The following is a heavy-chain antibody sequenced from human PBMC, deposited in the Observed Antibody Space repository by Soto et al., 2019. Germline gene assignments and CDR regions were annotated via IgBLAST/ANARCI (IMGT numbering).Heavy chain of an antibody. Sequence: PGGSLRLSCAASGFTFSSYSMNWVRQAPGKGLEWVSYISSSSSTIYYADSVKGRFTISRDNAKNSLYLQMNSLRAEDTAVYYCARETYEIGDAFDIWGKGTMVTVSS. J-gene: IGHJ3*02. CDR2: ISSSSSTI. V-gene: IGHV3-48*01. D-gene: IGHD5-12*01. CDR3: ARETYEIGDAFDI. CDR1: GFTFSSYS.